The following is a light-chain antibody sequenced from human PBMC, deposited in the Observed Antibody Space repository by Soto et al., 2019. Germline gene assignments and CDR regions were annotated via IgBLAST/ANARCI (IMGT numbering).Light chain of an antibody. CDR2: DAS. CDR1: QSISSW. Sequence: DIQMTQSPSTLSASVGDRVTITCRASQSISSWLAWYQQKPGKAPKLLIYDASSLESGVPSRFSGSGSGTKFTLTISSLQPDDFATYYCQQYNSYGTFGKGNKVDIK. V-gene: IGKV1-5*01. CDR3: QQYNSYGT. J-gene: IGKJ1*01.